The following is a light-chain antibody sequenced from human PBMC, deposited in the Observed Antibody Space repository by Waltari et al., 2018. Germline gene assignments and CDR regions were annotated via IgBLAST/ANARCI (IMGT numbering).Light chain of an antibody. CDR1: QSISSW. Sequence: DIQMTQSPSTLSASVGDRVTITCRASQSISSWLAWYQQKPGKAPKLLIYKASSLESGVPSRFSGSGSGTEFTLTINSLQPDDFATYDCQQYNTYYTFGQGTKLEIK. J-gene: IGKJ2*01. V-gene: IGKV1-5*03. CDR3: QQYNTYYT. CDR2: KAS.